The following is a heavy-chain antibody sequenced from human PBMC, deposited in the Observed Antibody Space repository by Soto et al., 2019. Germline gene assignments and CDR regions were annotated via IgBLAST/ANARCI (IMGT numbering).Heavy chain of an antibody. D-gene: IGHD2-2*02. V-gene: IGHV5-51*01. CDR3: ARRYCSSTSCYMDNWFDP. CDR1: GYAFSSYW. J-gene: IGHJ5*02. Sequence: GESLKISCQGSGYAFSSYWIAWVRQMPGKGLEWMGIIYPGDSDTRYSPSFQGQVTISVDKSITTAYPQWSSLKASDTAMYYCARRYCSSTSCYMDNWFDPWGQGTLVTVS. CDR2: IYPGDSDT.